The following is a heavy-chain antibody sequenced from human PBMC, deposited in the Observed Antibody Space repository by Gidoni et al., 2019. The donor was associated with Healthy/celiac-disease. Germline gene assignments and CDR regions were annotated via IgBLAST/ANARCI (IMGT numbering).Heavy chain of an antibody. Sequence: QLQLQESGPGLVKPSETLSLTCTVSGGSLSSSSYYWGWIRQPPGKGLEWIGSIYYSGSTYYNPSLKSRVTISVDTSKNQFSLKLSSVTAADTAVYYCARSKGSSGYYFSKTYYFDYWGQGTLVTVSS. CDR2: IYYSGST. D-gene: IGHD3-22*01. J-gene: IGHJ4*02. V-gene: IGHV4-39*01. CDR3: ARSKGSSGYYFSKTYYFDY. CDR1: GGSLSSSSYY.